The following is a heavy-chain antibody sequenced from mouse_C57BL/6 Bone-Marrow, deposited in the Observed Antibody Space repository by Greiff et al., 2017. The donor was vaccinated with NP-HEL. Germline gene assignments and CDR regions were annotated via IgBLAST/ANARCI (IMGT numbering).Heavy chain of an antibody. CDR3: ARAPSYYGSSFDY. V-gene: IGHV1-59*01. CDR1: GYTFTSYW. J-gene: IGHJ2*01. D-gene: IGHD1-1*01. CDR2: IDPSDSYT. Sequence: VQLQQPGAELVRPGTSVKLSCKASGYTFTSYWMHWVKQRPGQGLEWIGVIDPSDSYTNYNQKFKGKATLTVDTSSSTAYMQLSSLTSEDSAVYYCARAPSYYGSSFDYWGQGTTLTVSS.